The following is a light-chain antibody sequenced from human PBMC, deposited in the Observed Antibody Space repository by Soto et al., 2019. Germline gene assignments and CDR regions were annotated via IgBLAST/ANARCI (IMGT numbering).Light chain of an antibody. CDR1: QSIGRS. CDR3: HQYDDWPLT. J-gene: IGKJ4*01. Sequence: EIVMTQSPATLSVSPGERVTLSCRASQSIGRSLAWYQQKPGQAPRLLIYGASTRATGTPARFSGIGSGTEFTLTINSLQSEDFVVYYCHQYDDWPLTFGGGTKVESK. CDR2: GAS. V-gene: IGKV3D-15*01.